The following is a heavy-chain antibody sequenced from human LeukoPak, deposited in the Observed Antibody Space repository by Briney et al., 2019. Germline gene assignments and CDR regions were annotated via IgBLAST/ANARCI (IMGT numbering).Heavy chain of an antibody. CDR3: AREDCSGGSCYSKYYFNY. J-gene: IGHJ4*02. D-gene: IGHD2-15*01. V-gene: IGHV3-7*01. CDR1: GFTFNSYA. CDR2: IKQDGSEK. Sequence: GGSLRLSCAASGFTFNSYAMSWVRQAPGKGLEWVANIKQDGSEKYYVDSVKGRFTISRDNAKNSLYLQMNSLRAEDTAVYYCAREDCSGGSCYSKYYFNYWGQGTLVTVSS.